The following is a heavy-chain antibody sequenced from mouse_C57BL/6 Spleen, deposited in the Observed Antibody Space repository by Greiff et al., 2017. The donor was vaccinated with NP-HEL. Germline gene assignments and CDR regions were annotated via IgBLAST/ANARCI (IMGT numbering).Heavy chain of an antibody. CDR2: IDPSDSYT. CDR3: ARSGWDVAY. CDR1: GYTFTSYW. Sequence: VQLQQPGAELVRPGTSVKLSCKASGYTFTSYWMHWVKQRPGQGLEWIGVIDPSDSYTNYNQKFKGKATLTVDKSSSTAYMQLSSLTSEDSAVYYCARSGWDVAYWGQGTLVTVSA. J-gene: IGHJ3*01. V-gene: IGHV1-59*01. D-gene: IGHD3-1*01.